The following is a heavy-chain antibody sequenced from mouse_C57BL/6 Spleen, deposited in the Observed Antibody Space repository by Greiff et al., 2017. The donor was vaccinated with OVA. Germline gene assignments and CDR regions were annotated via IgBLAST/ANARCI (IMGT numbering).Heavy chain of an antibody. CDR2: ISRGSSTI. V-gene: IGHV5-17*01. Sequence: EVQVVESGAGLVKPGGSLKLSCAASGFPFSDYGMHWVRQAPEKGLEWVAYISRGSSTIYYADTVKGRFTISRDNAKNTLFLQMTSLRSEDTAMYYCARNDYFDYWGQGTTLTVSS. CDR1: GFPFSDYG. CDR3: ARNDYFDY. J-gene: IGHJ2*01.